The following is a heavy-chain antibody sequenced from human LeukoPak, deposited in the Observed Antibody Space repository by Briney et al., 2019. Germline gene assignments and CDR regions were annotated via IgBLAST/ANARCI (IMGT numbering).Heavy chain of an antibody. CDR1: GGSISSGGYS. V-gene: IGHV4-30-2*01. D-gene: IGHD4-17*01. Sequence: SQTLSLTCAVSGGSISSGGYSWSWIRQPPGKGLEWIGYIYHSGSTYYNPSLKSRVTISVDRSKNQFSLKLSSVTAADTAVYYCARARRYGDYETNIPGTLDVWGQGTTVTVSS. CDR3: ARARRYGDYETNIPGTLDV. CDR2: IYHSGST. J-gene: IGHJ6*02.